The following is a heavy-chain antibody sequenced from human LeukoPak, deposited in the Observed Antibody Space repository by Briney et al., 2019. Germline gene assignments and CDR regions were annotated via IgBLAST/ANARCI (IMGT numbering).Heavy chain of an antibody. V-gene: IGHV4-30-4*08. CDR2: ICYSGST. D-gene: IGHD3-3*01. CDR3: ARDQPAPYDFWSASNWFDP. Sequence: SETLSLTCTVSGGSISSGDYYWSWIRQPPGKGLEWIGYICYSGSTYYNPSLKSRVTISVDTSKNQFSLKLSSVTAADTAVYYCARDQPAPYDFWSASNWFDPWGQGTLATVSS. J-gene: IGHJ5*02. CDR1: GGSISSGDYY.